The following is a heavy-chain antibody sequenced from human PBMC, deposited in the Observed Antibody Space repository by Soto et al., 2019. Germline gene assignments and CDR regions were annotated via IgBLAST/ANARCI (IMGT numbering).Heavy chain of an antibody. D-gene: IGHD6-6*01. CDR2: IYFSGST. CDR1: GGSISSRSYF. CDR3: ARFRYIPIAAPLAGYYYYYMDV. V-gene: IGHV4-39*07. J-gene: IGHJ6*03. Sequence: PSESLSLTCSVSGGSISSRSYFWAWIRQPPGKGQEWIGYIYFSGSTNYNPSLKSRVTISIDTSKNQFSLKLSSVTAADTAVYYCARFRYIPIAAPLAGYYYYYMDVWGKGTTVPVSS.